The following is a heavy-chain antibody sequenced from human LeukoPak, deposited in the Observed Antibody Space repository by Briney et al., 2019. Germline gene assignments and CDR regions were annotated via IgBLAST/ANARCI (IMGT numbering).Heavy chain of an antibody. D-gene: IGHD2-2*01. CDR2: IYSGGST. Sequence: PGGSLRLSCAASGFTVSSNYMSWVRQAPGKGLEWVSVIYSGGSTYYADSVKGRFTISRDNSKNTLYLQMNSLRAEDTAVYYCARYGCSSSSFYLGWGYGDHESYFDYWGQGTLVTVSS. V-gene: IGHV3-53*01. CDR3: ARYGCSSSSFYLGWGYGDHESYFDY. J-gene: IGHJ4*02. CDR1: GFTVSSNY.